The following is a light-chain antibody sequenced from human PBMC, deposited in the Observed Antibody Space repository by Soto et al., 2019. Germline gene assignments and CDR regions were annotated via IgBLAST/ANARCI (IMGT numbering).Light chain of an antibody. CDR3: GTWDGSLSAGV. CDR1: SSNIGNNF. CDR2: DNT. V-gene: IGLV1-51*01. Sequence: QSVLTQPPSVSAAPGQKVTISCSGSSSNIGNNFVSWYQQVPGTAPKLLIYDNTKRPSGIPDRFSGSKSGTSATLGITGLQTGDEADYYCGTWDGSLSAGVFGGGTKLTVL. J-gene: IGLJ2*01.